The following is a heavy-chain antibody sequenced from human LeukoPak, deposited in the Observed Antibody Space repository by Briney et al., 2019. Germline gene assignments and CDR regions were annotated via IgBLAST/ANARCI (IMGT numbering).Heavy chain of an antibody. CDR2: INPNSGGT. Sequence: ASVKVSCKASGYTFSGYYMHWVRQAPGQGLEWMGWINPNSGGTIYVEKFQGRVTMTRDMSIGTDYMELSSLRSDDTAVYYCARGAEDSSVYYSGLYYWGQGTLVTVSS. CDR3: ARGAEDSSVYYSGLYY. D-gene: IGHD3-22*01. CDR1: GYTFSGYY. V-gene: IGHV1-2*02. J-gene: IGHJ4*02.